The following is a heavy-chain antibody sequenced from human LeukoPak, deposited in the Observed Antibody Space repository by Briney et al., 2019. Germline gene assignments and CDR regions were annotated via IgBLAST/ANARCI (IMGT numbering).Heavy chain of an antibody. Sequence: SSETLSLTCTVSGGSISSSSYYWGWIRQPPGKGLEWIGSIYYSGSTYYNPSLKSRVTISVDTSKNQFSLKLSSVTAADTAVYYCARGSTNYDFWSGYYTDYYYYYMDVWGKGTTVTVSS. CDR1: GGSISSSSYY. V-gene: IGHV4-39*07. D-gene: IGHD3-3*01. CDR2: IYYSGST. J-gene: IGHJ6*03. CDR3: ARGSTNYDFWSGYYTDYYYYYMDV.